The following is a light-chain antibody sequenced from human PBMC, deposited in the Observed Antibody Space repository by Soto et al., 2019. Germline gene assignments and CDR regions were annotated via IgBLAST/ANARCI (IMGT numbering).Light chain of an antibody. CDR2: VAS. J-gene: IGKJ2*01. CDR3: QQTFSPPYT. V-gene: IGKV1-39*01. Sequence: DIQMTQSLSSLSASVGDRVTITCRASQSISNSLSWYQQKPGKAPNFLIYVASTLQSGVPSRFSGRGSGTDVTLTISSLQPEDVATYYCQQTFSPPYTFGQGTKVEIK. CDR1: QSISNS.